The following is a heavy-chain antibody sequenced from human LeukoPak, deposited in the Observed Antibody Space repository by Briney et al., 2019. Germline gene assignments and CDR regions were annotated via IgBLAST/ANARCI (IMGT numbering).Heavy chain of an antibody. CDR1: GGSISSHY. V-gene: IGHV4-59*11. D-gene: IGHD1-1*01. J-gene: IGHJ4*02. CDR3: ARTGRYQRQYYFDY. CDR2: IYYSGST. Sequence: SETLSLTCTVSGGSISSHYWSWIRQPPGKGLEWIGYIYYSGSTNYNPSLKSRVTISVDTSKNQFSLKLSSVTAADTAVYYCARTGRYQRQYYFDYWGQGTLVTVSS.